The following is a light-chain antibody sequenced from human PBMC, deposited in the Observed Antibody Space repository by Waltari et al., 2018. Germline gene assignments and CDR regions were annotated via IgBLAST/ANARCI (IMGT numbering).Light chain of an antibody. V-gene: IGLV3-10*01. CDR1: ELPRKY. Sequence: SYELTQTPSVSVSPGQTARITCSGHELPRKYAYWFQPKSGQAPRLVIYEDTKRPSGIPEGFSGSSSGTVATLTITGAQVDDEADYYCYSSDSTGLRVFGGGTTVVVL. CDR3: YSSDSTGLRV. J-gene: IGLJ1*01. CDR2: EDT.